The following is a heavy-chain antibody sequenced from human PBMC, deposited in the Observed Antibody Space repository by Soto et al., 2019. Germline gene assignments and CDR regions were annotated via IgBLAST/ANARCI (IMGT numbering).Heavy chain of an antibody. D-gene: IGHD2-2*03. Sequence: QVQLVESGGGMVQPGRSLRLSCAASGFTFRSYAMHWVRQAPGKGLEWVATISYDENNRYYTDSVKGRFTISRDNSKNTVYLQVNSLRDEDTAVYYCARAMDIGMASKDNWFDPWGQGTLVTVSS. J-gene: IGHJ5*02. CDR1: GFTFRSYA. CDR2: ISYDENNR. CDR3: ARAMDIGMASKDNWFDP. V-gene: IGHV3-30-3*01.